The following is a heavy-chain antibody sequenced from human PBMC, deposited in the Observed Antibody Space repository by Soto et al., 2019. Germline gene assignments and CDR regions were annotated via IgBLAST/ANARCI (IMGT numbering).Heavy chain of an antibody. CDR1: GFTFSSYA. D-gene: IGHD2-15*01. J-gene: IGHJ4*02. CDR2: ISFDGRDQ. V-gene: IGHV3-30*01. CDR3: LRGADRHCSGRGCYQQNDY. Sequence: GGSLRLSCAASGFTFSSYAIHCVRQAPGKGLKRVAAISFDGRDQYYAEYVKGRFAISRDNSKNTVFLQMDILRPEDTVMYYCLRGADRHCSGRGCYQQNDYWGQGTLVTVSS.